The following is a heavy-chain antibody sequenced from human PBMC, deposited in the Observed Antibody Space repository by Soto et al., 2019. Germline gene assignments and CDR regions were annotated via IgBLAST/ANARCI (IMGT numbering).Heavy chain of an antibody. CDR3: ARGGTAKFTVTRRSRAFDL. CDR1: GYTFISYD. D-gene: IGHD4-17*01. Sequence: QLQLLQSGADVKKPGASVILSCKASGYTFISYDMHWVRQAPGQGLEWMGVINPSGDSTTYAQKFQGRVTLTSDTSTSAVYLELSTLRSDATAVYYCARGGTAKFTVTRRSRAFDLWGQGTMVTVSS. CDR2: INPSGDST. V-gene: IGHV1-46*01. J-gene: IGHJ3*01.